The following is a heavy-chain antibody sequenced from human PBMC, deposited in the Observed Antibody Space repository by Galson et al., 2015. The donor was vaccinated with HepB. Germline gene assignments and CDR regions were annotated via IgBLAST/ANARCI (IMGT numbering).Heavy chain of an antibody. J-gene: IGHJ4*02. CDR2: ISAYNGNT. CDR3: AGGVSYGYFPTCDN. D-gene: IGHD5-18*01. CDR1: GDTFTGYG. Sequence: SVKVSCKASGDTFTGYGFNWVRQAPGQGLEWMGSISAYNGNTNYAQNLQGGVTLTTDTSISTAYMKLRSLRSDDTAVYYCAGGVSYGYFPTCDNWGQGTLVSVSS. V-gene: IGHV1-18*01.